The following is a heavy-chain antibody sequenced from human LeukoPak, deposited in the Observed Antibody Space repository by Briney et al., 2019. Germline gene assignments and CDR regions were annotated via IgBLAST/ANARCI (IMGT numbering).Heavy chain of an antibody. CDR3: ARTTYYYGNYFDY. CDR1: GGTFSSYA. Sequence: GASVKVSCKASGGTFSSYAISWVRQAPGQGLEWMGRIIPILGIANYAQKFQGRVTITADKSTSTAYMELSSLRSEDTAVYYCARTTYYYGNYFDYWGQGTLVTVSS. J-gene: IGHJ4*02. D-gene: IGHD3-10*01. CDR2: IIPILGIA. V-gene: IGHV1-69*04.